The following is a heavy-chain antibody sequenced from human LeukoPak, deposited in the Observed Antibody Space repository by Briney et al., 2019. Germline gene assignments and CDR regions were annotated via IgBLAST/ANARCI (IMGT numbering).Heavy chain of an antibody. V-gene: IGHV3-7*01. CDR3: ATYTHWVAGDV. CDR1: GFTFSDSW. D-gene: IGHD3-16*01. CDR2: MNQGGSAK. J-gene: IGHJ6*02. Sequence: GGSLRLSCAASGFTFSDSWMSWVRQAPGKGLEWVANMNQGGSAKGYVDSVKGRFTISRDNARNSLYLQMSSLRPEDTAVYYCATYTHWVAGDVWGQGTTVTVSS.